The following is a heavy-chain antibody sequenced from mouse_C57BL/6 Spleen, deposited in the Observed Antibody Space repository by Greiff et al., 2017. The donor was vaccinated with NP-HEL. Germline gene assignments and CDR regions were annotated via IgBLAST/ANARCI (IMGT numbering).Heavy chain of an antibody. CDR2: IYPSDSET. D-gene: IGHD3-2*02. Sequence: QVQLQQPGAELVRPGSSVKLSCKASGYTFTSYWMDWVKQRPGQGLEWIGNIYPSDSETHYNQKFKDKATLTVDKSSSTAYMQLSSLTSEDSAVYYCARGRSSGFWAYWGQGTLVTVSA. V-gene: IGHV1-61*01. CDR3: ARGRSSGFWAY. J-gene: IGHJ3*01. CDR1: GYTFTSYW.